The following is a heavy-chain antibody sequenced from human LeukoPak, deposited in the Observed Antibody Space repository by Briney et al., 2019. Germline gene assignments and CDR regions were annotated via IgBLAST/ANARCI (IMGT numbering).Heavy chain of an antibody. CDR2: INHSGST. CDR1: GGSFSGYY. D-gene: IGHD2-15*01. CDR3: AGSSVVVVAATDY. V-gene: IGHV4-34*01. J-gene: IGHJ4*02. Sequence: SETLSLTCAVYGGSFSGYYWSWIRQPPGKGLEWIGEINHSGSTNYNPSLKSRVTISVDTSKNQFSLKLSSVTAADTAVYYCAGSSVVVVAATDYWGQGTLVTVSS.